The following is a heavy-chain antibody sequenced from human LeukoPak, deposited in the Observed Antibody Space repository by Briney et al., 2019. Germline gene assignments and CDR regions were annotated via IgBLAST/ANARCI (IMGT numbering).Heavy chain of an antibody. V-gene: IGHV4-59*01. CDR1: GGSISSDF. CDR3: AREAPPLYSGSYSNWFDS. D-gene: IGHD1-26*01. J-gene: IGHJ5*01. CDR2: IYFSGST. Sequence: SETLSLTCTVSGGSISSDFWSWIRQPPGKGLEWIGYIYFSGSTNYNPSLLSRVTTSVDTSKKQFSLKLRSVTAADTAVYYCAREAPPLYSGSYSNWFDSWGQGTLVTVSS.